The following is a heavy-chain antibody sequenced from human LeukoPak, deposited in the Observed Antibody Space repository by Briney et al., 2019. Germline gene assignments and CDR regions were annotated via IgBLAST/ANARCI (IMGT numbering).Heavy chain of an antibody. V-gene: IGHV3-74*01. J-gene: IGHJ4*02. CDR3: ARGTAGYHSSYFDY. CDR2: INSDGSAT. Sequence: GGSLRLSCAASGFTFSSPWMHWVRQAPGKGLVWVLRINSDGSATAYADSVKGRFTISRDNAENTLYLQMNSLRAEDTAVYCCARGTAGYHSSYFDYWGQGTLVTVSS. CDR1: GFTFSSPW. D-gene: IGHD3-16*02.